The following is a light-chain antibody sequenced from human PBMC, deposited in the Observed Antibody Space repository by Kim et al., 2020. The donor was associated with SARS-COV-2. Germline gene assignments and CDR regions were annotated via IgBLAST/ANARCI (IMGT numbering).Light chain of an antibody. CDR1: QGIRRD. CDR3: LQHFDYPRT. J-gene: IGKJ2*01. CDR2: VAS. V-gene: IGKV1-17*01. Sequence: SASFGDRVTITGRASQGIRRDLAWYQQKPGKAPKRLIYVASTLDSGVPSRFSGTDSGTEFTLTISSLQPEDSATYFCLQHFDYPRTFGQGTKLEI.